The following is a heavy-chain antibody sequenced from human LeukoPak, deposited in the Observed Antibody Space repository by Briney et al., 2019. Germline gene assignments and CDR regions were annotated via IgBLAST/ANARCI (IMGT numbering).Heavy chain of an antibody. CDR2: ISYDGSNK. J-gene: IGHJ4*02. CDR3: AREAYCSGGSCYFDY. CDR1: GFTFHSHG. V-gene: IGHV3-30*03. Sequence: GSLRPSCAASGFTFHSHGLHWVRQAPGQGLEWGAVISYDGSNKYYADSVKGRFTISRDNSKNTLYLQMNSLRAEDTAVYYCAREAYCSGGSCYFDYWGQGTLVTVSS. D-gene: IGHD2-15*01.